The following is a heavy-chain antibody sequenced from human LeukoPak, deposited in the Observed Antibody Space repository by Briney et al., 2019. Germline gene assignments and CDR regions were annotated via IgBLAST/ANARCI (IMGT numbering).Heavy chain of an antibody. CDR3: AKERVGAPDY. CDR2: ISYDGGNK. D-gene: IGHD1-26*01. CDR1: GFTFSSYG. Sequence: PGGSLRLSCAASGFTFSSYGMHWVRQAPGKGLEWAAVISYDGGNKDYADSVKGRFTISRDNSKNTLYLQMNSLRAEDTAVYYCAKERVGAPDYWGQGTLVTVSS. J-gene: IGHJ4*02. V-gene: IGHV3-30*18.